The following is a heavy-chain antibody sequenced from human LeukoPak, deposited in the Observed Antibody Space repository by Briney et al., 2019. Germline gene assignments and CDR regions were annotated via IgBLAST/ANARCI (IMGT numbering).Heavy chain of an antibody. CDR2: FDPEDGET. D-gene: IGHD4-17*01. Sequence: GASVKVSCKVSGYTHTELSIHWVRQAPGKGLEGMGGFDPEDGETIYAQKFQGRVTMTEDTATDTAYMELSRLRSEDTAVYYCATRFARIRTDYGDYVRKQIDYWGQGTLVTVSS. J-gene: IGHJ4*02. CDR1: GYTHTELS. V-gene: IGHV1-24*01. CDR3: ATRFARIRTDYGDYVRKQIDY.